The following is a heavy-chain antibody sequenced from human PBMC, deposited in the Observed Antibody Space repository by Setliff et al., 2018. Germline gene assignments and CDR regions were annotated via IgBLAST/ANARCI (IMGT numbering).Heavy chain of an antibody. Sequence: ASVKVSCKASGYTFTSYYMHWVRQAPGQGLEWMGWISAYNGNTNYAQKLQGRVTITADKSTSTAYMELSSLRSEDTAMYYCAISTIFGVVSPTPDAFDIWGQGTMVTVSS. CDR1: GYTFTSYY. J-gene: IGHJ3*02. D-gene: IGHD3-3*01. CDR3: AISTIFGVVSPTPDAFDI. CDR2: ISAYNGNT. V-gene: IGHV1-18*04.